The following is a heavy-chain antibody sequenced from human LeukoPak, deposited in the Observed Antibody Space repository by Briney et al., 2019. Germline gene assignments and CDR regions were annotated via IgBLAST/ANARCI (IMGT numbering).Heavy chain of an antibody. CDR1: GFTFSSYA. D-gene: IGHD3-22*01. Sequence: GRSLRLSCAASGFTFSSYAMHWVRQAPGKGLEWVSRIKADGSSTSYADSVKSRFTISRDNAKNMLYLQMNSLRAEDTAVYYCARDWYYYDSSGYLGGLDYWGQGTLVTVSS. CDR2: IKADGSST. J-gene: IGHJ4*02. V-gene: IGHV3-74*01. CDR3: ARDWYYYDSSGYLGGLDY.